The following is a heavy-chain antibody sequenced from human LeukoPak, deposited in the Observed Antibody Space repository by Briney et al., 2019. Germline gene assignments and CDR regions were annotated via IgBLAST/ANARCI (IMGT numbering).Heavy chain of an antibody. CDR1: GFTFSSYG. Sequence: PGGSLRLSCAASGFTFSSYGMSWVRQAPGKGLEWVSSVNSDAIYIYYADSVRGRFTISRDNAKNLLYLQMNSLRAEDTALYYCVKPYYYSSGSLNWGQGTLVTVSS. CDR2: VNSDAIYI. J-gene: IGHJ4*02. D-gene: IGHD3-10*01. CDR3: VKPYYYSSGSLN. V-gene: IGHV3-21*01.